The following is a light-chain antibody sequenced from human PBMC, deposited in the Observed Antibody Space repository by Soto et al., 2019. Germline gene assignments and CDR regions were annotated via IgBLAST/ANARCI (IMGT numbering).Light chain of an antibody. CDR2: GNI. CDR3: QSYDTSLRGAL. CDR1: SSNIGAGFD. J-gene: IGLJ2*01. Sequence: QSVLTQPPSVSGAPGQRVTISCTGTSSNIGAGFDVHWYQQLPGTAPKLLISGNINRPSGVPDRISGSGSGTSASLAITGLQAEDEGDFYCQSYDTSLRGALFGGGTKVTVL. V-gene: IGLV1-40*01.